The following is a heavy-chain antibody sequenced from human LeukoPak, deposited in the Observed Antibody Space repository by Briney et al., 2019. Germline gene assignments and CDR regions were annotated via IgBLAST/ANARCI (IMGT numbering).Heavy chain of an antibody. Sequence: GGSLRLSCVASGFTFSSYWMSWVRQTPGKGLEWVSGISGSGGSTYYADSVKGRFTISRDNSKNTLYLQMNSLRAEDTAVYYCAKDLNWGGRWGQGTLVTVSS. CDR1: GFTFSSYW. CDR2: ISGSGGST. V-gene: IGHV3-23*01. J-gene: IGHJ4*02. CDR3: AKDLNWGGR. D-gene: IGHD7-27*01.